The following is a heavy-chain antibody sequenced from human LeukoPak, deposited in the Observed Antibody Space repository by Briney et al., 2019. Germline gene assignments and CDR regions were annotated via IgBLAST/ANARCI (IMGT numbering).Heavy chain of an antibody. J-gene: IGHJ6*02. CDR1: GYTLTELS. CDR2: FDPEDGET. CDR3: ATQTGYSSSWYARRYYYYYGMDV. V-gene: IGHV1-24*01. Sequence: ASVTVSCKVSGYTLTELSMHWVRQAPGKGLEWMGGFDPEDGETIYAQKFQGRVTMTEDTSTDTAYMELSSLRSEDTAVYYCATQTGYSSSWYARRYYYYYGMDVWGQGTTVTVSS. D-gene: IGHD6-13*01.